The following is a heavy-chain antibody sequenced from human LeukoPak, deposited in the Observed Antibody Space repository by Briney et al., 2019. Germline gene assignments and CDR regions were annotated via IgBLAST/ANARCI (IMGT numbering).Heavy chain of an antibody. D-gene: IGHD3-22*01. CDR2: IWYDGSNK. CDR1: GFTFSSYG. V-gene: IGHV3-33*01. J-gene: IGHJ3*02. Sequence: PGGSLRLSCAASGFTFSSYGMHWVRQAPGKGLEWVAVIWYDGSNKYYADSVKDRFTISRDNSKNTLYLQMNSLRAEDTAVYYCARDRITMIVVVSGAFDIWGQGTMVTVSS. CDR3: ARDRITMIVVVSGAFDI.